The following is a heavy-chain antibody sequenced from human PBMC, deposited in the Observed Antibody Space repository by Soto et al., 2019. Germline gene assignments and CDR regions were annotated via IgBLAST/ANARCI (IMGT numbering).Heavy chain of an antibody. J-gene: IGHJ6*02. Sequence: SETLSLTCTVSGGSISSYYWSWIRQPPGKGLEWIGYIYYSGSTNYNPSLKSRVTISVDTSKNQFSLKLSSVTAADTAVYYCARDNHPGGSGHYGMDVWGQGTTVTVSS. V-gene: IGHV4-59*01. CDR2: IYYSGST. CDR3: ARDNHPGGSGHYGMDV. D-gene: IGHD3-16*01. CDR1: GGSISSYY.